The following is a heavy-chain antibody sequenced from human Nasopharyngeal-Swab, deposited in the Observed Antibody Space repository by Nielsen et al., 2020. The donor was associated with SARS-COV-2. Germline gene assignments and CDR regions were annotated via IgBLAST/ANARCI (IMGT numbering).Heavy chain of an antibody. D-gene: IGHD5-24*01. CDR3: ARAGRVGDAYTGLDV. CDR2: INHNERT. Sequence: GSLRLSCSVSGGSFNGFYWNWIRQPPGKGLEWIREINHNERTNYNPSLKSRVTMSVDTSTNQVSLKLKSLTVTDTAVYYCARAGRVGDAYTGLDVWGQGTTVTVSS. V-gene: IGHV4-34*01. CDR1: GGSFNGFY. J-gene: IGHJ6*02.